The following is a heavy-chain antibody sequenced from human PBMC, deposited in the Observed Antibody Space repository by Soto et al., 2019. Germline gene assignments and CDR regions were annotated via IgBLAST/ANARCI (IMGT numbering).Heavy chain of an antibody. Sequence: LSLTCTVSGGSISSYYWSWIRQPPGKGLEWIGYTYYSGSTNYNPSLKSRVTISVDTSKNQFSLKLSSVTAADTAVYYCARAGGSIAVADFDYWGQGTLVTVSS. D-gene: IGHD6-19*01. V-gene: IGHV4-59*01. CDR1: GGSISSYY. CDR2: TYYSGST. J-gene: IGHJ4*02. CDR3: ARAGGSIAVADFDY.